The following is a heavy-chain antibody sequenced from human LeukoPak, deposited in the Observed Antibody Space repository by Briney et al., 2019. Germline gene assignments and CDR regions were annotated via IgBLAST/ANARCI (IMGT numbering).Heavy chain of an antibody. D-gene: IGHD3/OR15-3a*01. CDR2: IYYSGST. Sequence: SETLSLTCTVSGGSISSYYWSWIRQPPGKGLEWIGYIYYSGSTNYNPSLKRRVTISVDTSKNQFSLKLSSVTAADTAVYYCARGTGYPPNFDYWGQGTLVTVSS. J-gene: IGHJ4*02. CDR3: ARGTGYPPNFDY. V-gene: IGHV4-59*01. CDR1: GGSISSYY.